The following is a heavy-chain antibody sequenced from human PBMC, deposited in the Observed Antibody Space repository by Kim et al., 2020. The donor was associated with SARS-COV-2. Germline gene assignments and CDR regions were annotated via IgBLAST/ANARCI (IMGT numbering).Heavy chain of an antibody. J-gene: IGHJ1*01. CDR3: ARELLYCSGGRCLDQRLQY. V-gene: IGHV3-74*01. D-gene: IGHD2-15*01. Sequence: GGSLRLSCAASGSTISDYWMHWVRQLPGKGLMWVARIKGDGSCTEYADSVKGRFTISRENARNTLFLQMNGLRVEDTAIYYCARELLYCSGGRCLDQRLQYWAQGPLLTVSS. CDR1: GSTISDYW. CDR2: IKGDGSCT.